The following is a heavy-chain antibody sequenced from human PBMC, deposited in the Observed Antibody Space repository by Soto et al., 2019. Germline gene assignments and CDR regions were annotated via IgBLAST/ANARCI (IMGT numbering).Heavy chain of an antibody. CDR2: IIPIFGTA. V-gene: IGHV1-69*12. J-gene: IGHJ6*02. Sequence: QVQLVQSGAEVKKPGSSVKVSCKASGGTFSSYAISWVRQAPGQGLEWMGGIIPIFGTANYAQKFQGRVTINADESTRRAYMELSSLRSEDTAVYFCASSITGAVSYYYGMDVRGQGITVTVSS. CDR1: GGTFSSYA. D-gene: IGHD1-20*01. CDR3: ASSITGAVSYYYGMDV.